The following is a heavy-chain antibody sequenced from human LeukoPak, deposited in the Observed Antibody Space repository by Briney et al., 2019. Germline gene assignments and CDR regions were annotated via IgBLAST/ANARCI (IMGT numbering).Heavy chain of an antibody. V-gene: IGHV1-2*02. CDR2: INPNSGGT. J-gene: IGHJ3*02. Sequence: ASVKVSCKASGYTFTGYYMHWVRQAPGQGLEWMGWINPNSGGTNYAQKFQGRVTMTRDTSISTAYMELSRLRSDDTAVYYCATPYYYDSSGYTHAFDIWGQGTMVTVSS. CDR1: GYTFTGYY. D-gene: IGHD3-22*01. CDR3: ATPYYYDSSGYTHAFDI.